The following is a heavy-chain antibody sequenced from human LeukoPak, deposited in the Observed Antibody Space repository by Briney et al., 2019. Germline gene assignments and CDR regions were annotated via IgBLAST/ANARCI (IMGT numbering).Heavy chain of an antibody. Sequence: GGSLRLSCAASGFTFSSYWMSWVRQAPGKGLEWVANIKQDGSEKYYVDSVKGRFTISRDNAKNSLYLQMNSLRAEDTAVYYCAKGLEWLLRPSDAFDIWGQGTMVTVSS. D-gene: IGHD3-3*01. J-gene: IGHJ3*02. CDR2: IKQDGSEK. CDR1: GFTFSSYW. V-gene: IGHV3-7*03. CDR3: AKGLEWLLRPSDAFDI.